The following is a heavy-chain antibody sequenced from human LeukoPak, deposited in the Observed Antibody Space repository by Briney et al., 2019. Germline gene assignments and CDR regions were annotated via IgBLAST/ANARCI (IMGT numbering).Heavy chain of an antibody. V-gene: IGHV3-33*01. J-gene: IGHJ4*02. D-gene: IGHD3-22*01. CDR3: ARVSSSGYIDS. Sequence: GGSLRLSCAASGFIFSSYGMQWVRQAPGKRPEWVAAIWYDGSNKYYADSVKGRLIIPRDNSKNTLSLQMNSLRAEDAAMYYCARVSSSGYIDSWGQGTLVTVSS. CDR1: GFIFSSYG. CDR2: IWYDGSNK.